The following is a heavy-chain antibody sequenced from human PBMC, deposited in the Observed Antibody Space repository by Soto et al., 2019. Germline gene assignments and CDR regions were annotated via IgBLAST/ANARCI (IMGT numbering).Heavy chain of an antibody. J-gene: IGHJ4*02. Sequence: LRLSCAGSGFTFSNYAMSWVRQAPGKGLAWVSAISGSGGSTYYADSVKGRFTISRDNSKNTLYLQMNSLRAEDTALYYCAKAPVGATGRFDYWGQGTLVTVSS. V-gene: IGHV3-23*01. CDR2: ISGSGGST. CDR1: GFTFSNYA. D-gene: IGHD1-26*01. CDR3: AKAPVGATGRFDY.